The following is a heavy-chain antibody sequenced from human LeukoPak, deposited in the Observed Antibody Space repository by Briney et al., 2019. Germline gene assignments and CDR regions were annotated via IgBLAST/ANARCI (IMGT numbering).Heavy chain of an antibody. CDR1: GYTFTSYG. J-gene: IGHJ4*02. CDR2: ISAYNGNT. V-gene: IGHV1-18*01. CDR3: ARDLALVGATPQPNFDY. Sequence: ASVKVSCKASGYTFTSYGISWVRQAPGQGLEWMGWISAYNGNTNYAQKLQGRVTITTDTSTSTAYMELRSLRSDDTAVYYCARDLALVGATPQPNFDYWGQGPLVTVSS. D-gene: IGHD1-26*01.